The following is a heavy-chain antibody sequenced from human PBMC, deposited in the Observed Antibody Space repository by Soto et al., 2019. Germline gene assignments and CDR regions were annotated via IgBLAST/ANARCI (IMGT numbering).Heavy chain of an antibody. CDR2: IIPMFGTA. J-gene: IGHJ5*02. D-gene: IGHD1-7*01. V-gene: IGHV1-69*12. CDR3: ARVAWNFGHGGPSTQNWFDP. CDR1: GGTFSNYA. Sequence: QVQLVQSGAEVKKPGSSVKVSCKASGGTFSNYAISWVRQAPGQGLEWMGGIIPMFGTANYAEKFQGRVTSAAAASTSTNYMELSSLRSEDTAVYYCARVAWNFGHGGPSTQNWFDPWGQGTLVTVSS.